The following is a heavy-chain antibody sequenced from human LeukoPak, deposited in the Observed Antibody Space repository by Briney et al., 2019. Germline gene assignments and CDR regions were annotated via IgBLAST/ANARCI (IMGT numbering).Heavy chain of an antibody. CDR2: IGWNSGGI. D-gene: IGHD6-13*01. CDR1: GFTFDDYA. CDR3: VKVTAAGFVDH. Sequence: PAGSLRLSCAASGFTFDDYAMHWVRQAPGKGLEWVSGIGWNSGGIVYADSVKGRFTISRDNAKNSLYPQMNSLGAEDTALYYCVKVTAAGFVDHWGQGTLVTVSS. V-gene: IGHV3-9*01. J-gene: IGHJ4*02.